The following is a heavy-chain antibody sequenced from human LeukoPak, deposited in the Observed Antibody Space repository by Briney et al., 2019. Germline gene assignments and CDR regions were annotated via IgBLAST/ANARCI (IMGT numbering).Heavy chain of an antibody. CDR2: IHRDGRT. J-gene: IGHJ4*02. V-gene: IGHV4-4*02. CDR3: GKTDIYFNPIDY. D-gene: IGHD2-15*01. Sequence: SETXSLTCAVSGVSIGSSEWWIWVRQPPGQGLEWIGEIHRDGRTMYNPSLKSRVTMSMDYSKSQFSLSVTSVTAADTAIYYCGKTDIYFNPIDYWGPGSLVTVSS. CDR1: GVSIGSSEW.